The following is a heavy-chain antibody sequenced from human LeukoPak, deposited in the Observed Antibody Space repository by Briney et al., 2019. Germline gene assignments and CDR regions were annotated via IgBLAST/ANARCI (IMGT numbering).Heavy chain of an antibody. CDR2: ISYDGSNK. J-gene: IGHJ4*02. Sequence: GGSLRLSCAASGFTFSSYAMHWVRQAPGKGLEWVAVISYDGSNKYYADSVKGRFTISRDNSKNTLYLQMNSLRAEDTAVYYCASSSSWYSGFDYWGQGTLVTVSS. CDR1: GFTFSSYA. CDR3: ASSSSWYSGFDY. V-gene: IGHV3-30-3*01. D-gene: IGHD6-13*01.